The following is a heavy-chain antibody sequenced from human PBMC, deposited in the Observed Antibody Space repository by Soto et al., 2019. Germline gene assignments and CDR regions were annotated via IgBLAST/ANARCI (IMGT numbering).Heavy chain of an antibody. CDR1: GDFITTGESY. CDR2: IYYRGYT. CDR3: AMGQPRNGYGQVVDI. D-gene: IGHD5-18*01. V-gene: IGHV4-30-4*01. J-gene: IGHJ3*02. Sequence: QVQLQESGPGLVKPSQTLSLTCTVAGDFITTGESYWSWIRQPPGKGLEWIGNIYYRGYTNFNPSLKSRATISEDTSKRQFSLKLRSVTAADTAVYFCAMGQPRNGYGQVVDIWGQGTLVIVSS.